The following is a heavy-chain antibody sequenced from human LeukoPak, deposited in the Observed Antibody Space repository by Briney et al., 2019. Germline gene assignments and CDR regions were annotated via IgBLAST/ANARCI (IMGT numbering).Heavy chain of an antibody. J-gene: IGHJ4*02. V-gene: IGHV3-7*01. CDR1: GFTFSSYW. CDR3: ASRPRTSHSYDY. CDR2: IKQDGSEK. Sequence: GSLRLSCAASGFTFSSYWMSWVRQAPGKGLEWVANIKQDGSEKYYVDSVKGRFTISRDNAKNSLYLQMNSPRAEDTAVYYCASRPRTSHSYDYWGQGTLVTVSS. D-gene: IGHD2-2*01.